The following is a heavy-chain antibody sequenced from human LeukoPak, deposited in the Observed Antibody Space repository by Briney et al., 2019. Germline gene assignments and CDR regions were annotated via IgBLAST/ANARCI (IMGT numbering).Heavy chain of an antibody. CDR2: IYPGDSDT. J-gene: IGHJ3*02. Sequence: GESLKISCKGSGYSFTSYWIAWVRQMPGKGLDWMGIIYPGDSDTRYSPSFQGQVTISADKSISTAYLQWSSLKATHTAMYYCARGDIVDDAFNMWGQGTMVTVSS. D-gene: IGHD2-15*01. CDR1: GYSFTSYW. V-gene: IGHV5-51*01. CDR3: ARGDIVDDAFNM.